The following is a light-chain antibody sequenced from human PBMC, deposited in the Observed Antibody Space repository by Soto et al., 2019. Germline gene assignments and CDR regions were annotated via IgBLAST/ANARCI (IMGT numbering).Light chain of an antibody. CDR2: DVN. Sequence: QSVLTQPRSVSWSPVQAVTISCTGTSGDVGGYNFVSWYQQHPGKAPKVMIYDVNKRPSGVPDRFSGSKSGNTASLTISGLQAEDEADYYCCSYAVPYTTYVFGTGTKVTVL. J-gene: IGLJ1*01. CDR1: SGDVGGYNF. V-gene: IGLV2-11*01. CDR3: CSYAVPYTTYV.